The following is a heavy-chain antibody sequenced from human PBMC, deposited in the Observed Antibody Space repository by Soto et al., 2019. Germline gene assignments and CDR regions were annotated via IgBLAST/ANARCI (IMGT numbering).Heavy chain of an antibody. D-gene: IGHD2-2*01. CDR3: ARPRSKSSSGFDL. CDR2: ISTDGSFT. V-gene: IGHV3-74*03. Sequence: EQLVESGGTLVQPGGSLRHSCVTSGFTFRNHWMHWVRQAPGLGLEGVSRISTDGSFTTYGDSVKGRFTISRDNAKKTVYLQMNSLRVEDTALYYCARPRSKSSSGFDLWGQGTMVTVSS. CDR1: GFTFRNHW. J-gene: IGHJ3*01.